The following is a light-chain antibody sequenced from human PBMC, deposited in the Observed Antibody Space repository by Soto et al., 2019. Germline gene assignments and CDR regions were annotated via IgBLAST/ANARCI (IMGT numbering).Light chain of an antibody. CDR2: RAS. V-gene: IGKV1-5*03. Sequence: DIQITQSPSTLSASVGDRVTITCRASRNIGSWLAWYQQKAGKAPNLLIYRASILETGVPSRFTGSASGTEFTLTISSRQPDDFATYYCQQQSNYPITFGGGTKVE. J-gene: IGKJ4*01. CDR1: RNIGSW. CDR3: QQQSNYPIT.